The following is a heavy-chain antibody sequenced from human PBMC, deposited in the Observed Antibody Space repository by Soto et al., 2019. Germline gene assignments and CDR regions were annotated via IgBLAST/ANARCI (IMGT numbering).Heavy chain of an antibody. V-gene: IGHV3-64*01. CDR2: ISSNGGST. Sequence: GGSLRLSCAASGFTVSSYAMHWVRQAPGKGLEYVSAISSNGGSTYYANSVKGRFTISRDNSKNTLYLQMGSLRAEDMAVYYCARVGGSGICYYYYMDVWGKGTTFTVSS. CDR3: ARVGGSGICYYYYMDV. D-gene: IGHD3-10*01. J-gene: IGHJ6*03. CDR1: GFTVSSYA.